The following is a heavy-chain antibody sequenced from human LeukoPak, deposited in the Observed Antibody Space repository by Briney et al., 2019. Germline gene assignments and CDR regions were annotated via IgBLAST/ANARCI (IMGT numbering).Heavy chain of an antibody. CDR3: ARPLXSGWYYFDY. D-gene: IGHD6-19*01. V-gene: IGHV4-34*01. CDR1: GGSFSNYY. J-gene: IGHJ4*02. CDR2: INHSEST. Sequence: PSETLSLTCAVYGGSFSNYYWSWIRQPPGKGLEWIGEINHSESTNYNPSLKSRVTISIDTSKNQFSLKLSSVTAADTAVYYCARPLXSGWYYFDYWGQGTLVTVSS.